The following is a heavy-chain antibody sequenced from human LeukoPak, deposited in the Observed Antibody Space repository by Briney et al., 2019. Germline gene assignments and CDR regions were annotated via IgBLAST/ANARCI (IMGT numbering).Heavy chain of an antibody. D-gene: IGHD2-21*02. Sequence: GGSLRLSCAASGFTFSSYWMHWVRQAPGKGLEWVSRINSDGSSTSYADSVKGRFTISRDNAKNTLYLQMNSLRAEDTAVYYCARDVIAYCGGDCSPDDAFDIWGQGTMVTDSS. CDR1: GFTFSSYW. CDR3: ARDVIAYCGGDCSPDDAFDI. CDR2: INSDGSST. J-gene: IGHJ3*02. V-gene: IGHV3-74*01.